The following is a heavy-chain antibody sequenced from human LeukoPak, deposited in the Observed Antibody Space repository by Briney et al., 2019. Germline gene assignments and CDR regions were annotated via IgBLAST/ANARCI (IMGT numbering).Heavy chain of an antibody. V-gene: IGHV3-48*04. Sequence: GRSLRLSCAASGFTFSSYGMHWVRQAPGKGLEWVSYISSSGSTIYYADSVKGRFTISRDNAKNSLYLQMNSLRAEDTAVYYCARDSYTVALDYWGQGTLVTVSS. CDR1: GFTFSSYG. D-gene: IGHD4-23*01. CDR3: ARDSYTVALDY. J-gene: IGHJ4*02. CDR2: ISSSGSTI.